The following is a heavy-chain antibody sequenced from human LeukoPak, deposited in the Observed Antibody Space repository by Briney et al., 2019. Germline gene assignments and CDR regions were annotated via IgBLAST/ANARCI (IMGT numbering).Heavy chain of an antibody. J-gene: IGHJ6*02. V-gene: IGHV5-51*01. CDR1: GYSFTNYW. Sequence: GESLKISCKGSGYSFTNYWIGWVRQMPGKGLEWMGIIYPGDSDTRYSPSFQGQVTISADKSISTAYLQWSSLKASDTAMYYCASKIMVRGVGFYGMDVWGQGTTVTVSS. CDR2: IYPGDSDT. CDR3: ASKIMVRGVGFYGMDV. D-gene: IGHD3-10*01.